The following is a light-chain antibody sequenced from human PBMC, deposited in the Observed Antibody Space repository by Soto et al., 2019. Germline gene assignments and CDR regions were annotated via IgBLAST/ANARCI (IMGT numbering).Light chain of an antibody. Sequence: DIQLTQSPSTLSASVGDRVTITCRASQSITNWLAWYQQKPGKAPKVLIHMASSLKSGVPSRFSGSASGTEFTLTITSLQPDDSATYYCQQYNSLSSVSFGGGTKVEI. CDR2: MAS. CDR1: QSITNW. CDR3: QQYNSLSSVS. V-gene: IGKV1-5*03. J-gene: IGKJ4*01.